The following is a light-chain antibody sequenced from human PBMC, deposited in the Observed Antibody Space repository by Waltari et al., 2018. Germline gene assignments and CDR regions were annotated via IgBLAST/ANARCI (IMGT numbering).Light chain of an antibody. V-gene: IGLV1-40*01. Sequence: QSVLTQPPSVSGAPGQRVTISCTGRGSTIAAAYAVPWYQQLPRAAPKLLIYGSTSRPLGVPARFFGSTSGTSASLAITGLQAEDEADYYCQSYDTSLSVVFGGGTKLTVL. CDR2: GST. CDR3: QSYDTSLSVV. CDR1: GSTIAAAYA. J-gene: IGLJ3*02.